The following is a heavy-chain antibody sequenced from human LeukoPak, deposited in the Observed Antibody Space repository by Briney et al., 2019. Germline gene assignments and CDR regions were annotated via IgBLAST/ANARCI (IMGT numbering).Heavy chain of an antibody. J-gene: IGHJ5*02. D-gene: IGHD2/OR15-2a*01. CDR3: AKDRLSSPTAPRFDP. Sequence: GGSLRLSCAASGFSFNDYAMSWVRQAPGKGLEWVSVISGSGGRTSYADSVKGRFTIPRDNSKNTLHLQMNSLRAEDTALYYCAKDRLSSPTAPRFDPWGQGTQVTVSS. CDR2: ISGSGGRT. V-gene: IGHV3-23*01. CDR1: GFSFNDYA.